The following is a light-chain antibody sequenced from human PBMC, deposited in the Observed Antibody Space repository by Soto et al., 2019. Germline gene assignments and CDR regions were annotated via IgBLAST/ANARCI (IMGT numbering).Light chain of an antibody. CDR2: YDT. V-gene: IGLV3-21*04. J-gene: IGLJ2*01. Sequence: SSELTQPPSVSVAPGKTARITCGGNNIGSKSVHWYQQKPGQAPVVVIYYDTDRPSGIPERFSGSNSGNTATLTISRVEAGDEADYYCQVWDSSSDHPGVFGGGTKLTVL. CDR1: NIGSKS. CDR3: QVWDSSSDHPGV.